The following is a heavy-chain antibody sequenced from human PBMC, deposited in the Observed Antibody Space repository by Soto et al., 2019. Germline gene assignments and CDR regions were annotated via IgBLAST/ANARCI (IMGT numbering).Heavy chain of an antibody. CDR2: IYYSGST. D-gene: IGHD2-15*01. V-gene: IGHV4-39*01. Sequence: SETLSLTCTVSGGSISSSSYYWGWIRQPPGKGLEWIGSIYYSGSTYYNPSLKSRVTISVDTSKNQFSLKLSSVTAADTAVYYCARLVVPGYCSGGSCYFFSVYWGQGTLVTVSS. CDR3: ARLVVPGYCSGGSCYFFSVY. CDR1: GGSISSSSYY. J-gene: IGHJ4*02.